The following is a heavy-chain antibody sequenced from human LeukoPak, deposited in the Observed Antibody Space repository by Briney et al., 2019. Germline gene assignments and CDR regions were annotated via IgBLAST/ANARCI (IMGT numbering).Heavy chain of an antibody. CDR2: ICGSGDKT. D-gene: IGHD2-15*01. CDR1: GFTFSDYA. V-gene: IGHV3-23*01. CDR3: AKGSGGSCYSTFDI. Sequence: GGSLRLSCAASGFTFSDYAMSWVRQAPGKGLEWVSIICGSGDKTFYADSVKGRFTIPRDNSKNTLYMQVNSLRAEDTAIYHCAKGSGGSCYSTFDIWGQGTMVTVSS. J-gene: IGHJ3*02.